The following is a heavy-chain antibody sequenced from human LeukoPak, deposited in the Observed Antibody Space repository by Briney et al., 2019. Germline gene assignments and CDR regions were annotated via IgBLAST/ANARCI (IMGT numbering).Heavy chain of an antibody. CDR1: GGSISSYY. CDR3: ARAVLSGSYFWYFDY. J-gene: IGHJ4*02. V-gene: IGHV4-4*07. Sequence: SETLSLTCTVSGGSISSYYWSWIRQPAGKGLEWIGRIYTSGSTNYNPSLKSRVTMSVDTSKNQFSLKLSSVTAADTAVYYRARAVLSGSYFWYFDYRGQGTLVTVSS. D-gene: IGHD1-26*01. CDR2: IYTSGST.